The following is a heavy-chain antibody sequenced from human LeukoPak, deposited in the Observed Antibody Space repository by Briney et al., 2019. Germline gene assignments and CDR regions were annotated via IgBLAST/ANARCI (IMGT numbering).Heavy chain of an antibody. CDR2: IYHSGST. CDR1: GYSISSGYY. CDR3: ARAMGWLLANWFDP. D-gene: IGHD3-3*01. Sequence: PSETLSLTCTVSGYSISSGYYWGWIRQPPGQGLEWIGSIYHSGSTYYNPSLKSRVTISVDTSKNQFSLKLSSVTAADTAVYYCARAMGWLLANWFDPWGQGTLVTVSS. V-gene: IGHV4-38-2*02. J-gene: IGHJ5*02.